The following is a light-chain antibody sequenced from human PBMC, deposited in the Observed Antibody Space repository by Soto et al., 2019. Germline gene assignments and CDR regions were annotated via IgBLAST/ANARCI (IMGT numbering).Light chain of an antibody. CDR3: HQRQSWPRT. Sequence: EIVLTQSPATLSSSPGERATLSCRASQTVNSRLAWYQHKPGQAPRLLIYHTSNRATGIPARFSGSGSGTDFTITISSLEPEDVAVYYCHQRQSWPRTFGQGTKVDNK. J-gene: IGKJ1*01. CDR2: HTS. CDR1: QTVNSR. V-gene: IGKV3-11*01.